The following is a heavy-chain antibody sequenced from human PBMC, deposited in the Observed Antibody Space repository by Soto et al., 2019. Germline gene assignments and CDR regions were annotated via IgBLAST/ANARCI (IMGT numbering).Heavy chain of an antibody. Sequence: GGSLRLSCTVSGFAFNNYGINWVRQAPGQGLEWVAVVSHDGDKKYYSESLKGRFTISRDNSKNTLYLQMTSLSAEDTPVYFSANAAHAVWPNYDQKGVHVDSWGQGTLVTVSA. J-gene: IGHJ4*02. V-gene: IGHV3-30*18. CDR2: VSHDGDKK. CDR1: GFAFNNYG. D-gene: IGHD3-16*01. CDR3: ANAAHAVWPNYDQKGVHVDS.